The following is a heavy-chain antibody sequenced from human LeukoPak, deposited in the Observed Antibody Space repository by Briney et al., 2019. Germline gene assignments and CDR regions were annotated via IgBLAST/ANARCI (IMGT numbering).Heavy chain of an antibody. CDR1: GFTFRYFG. CDR2: ISYDGNKK. V-gene: IGHV3-30*18. Sequence: GGSLRLSWAVSGFTFRYFGMHWVRQAPGKGLEWVSKISYDGNKKNYADSVKGRFTISRDNSNSTLYLEMNSLTTDDTAIYYCAKDHGTPGDYFDYWGQGALVSVSS. CDR3: AKDHGTPGDYFDY. D-gene: IGHD1-1*01. J-gene: IGHJ4*02.